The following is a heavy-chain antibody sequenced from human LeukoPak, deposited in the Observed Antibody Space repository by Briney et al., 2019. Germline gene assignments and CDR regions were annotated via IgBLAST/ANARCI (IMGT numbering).Heavy chain of an antibody. J-gene: IGHJ3*02. CDR3: AKRYCSGGSCYLPRGGAFDI. Sequence: GGPLRLSCAASGFTFSSYAMSWVRQAPGKGLEWVSATSGSGGSTYYADSVKGRFTISRDNSKNTLYLQMNSLRAEDTAVYYCAKRYCSGGSCYLPRGGAFDIWGQGTMVTVSS. CDR2: TSGSGGST. D-gene: IGHD2-15*01. V-gene: IGHV3-23*01. CDR1: GFTFSSYA.